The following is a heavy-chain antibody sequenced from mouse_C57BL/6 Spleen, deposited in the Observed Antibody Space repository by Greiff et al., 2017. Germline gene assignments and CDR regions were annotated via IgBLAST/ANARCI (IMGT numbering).Heavy chain of an antibody. J-gene: IGHJ1*03. CDR3: AREGITTVDYWYCDV. Sequence: VQLQQSGPELVKPGASVKISCKASGYAFSSSWMNWVKQRPGKGLEWIGRIYPGDGDTNYNGKFKGKATLTADKSSSTAYMQLSSLTSEDSAVYFCAREGITTVDYWYCDVWGTGTTVTVSS. V-gene: IGHV1-82*01. D-gene: IGHD1-1*01. CDR2: IYPGDGDT. CDR1: GYAFSSSW.